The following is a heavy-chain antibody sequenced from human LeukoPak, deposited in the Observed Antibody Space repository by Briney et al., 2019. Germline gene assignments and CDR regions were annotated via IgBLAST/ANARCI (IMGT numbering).Heavy chain of an antibody. CDR3: ASSSTLTIFGVVINFWFDP. D-gene: IGHD3-3*01. J-gene: IGHJ5*02. CDR1: GGSIRSSYYY. V-gene: IGHV4-39*01. Sequence: PSETLSLTCTVSGGSIRSSYYYWGWIRQPPGKGLEWIGSIYDSGSTYYNPSLKSRVTISVDTSKNQFSLKLNSVTAADTAVYYFASSSTLTIFGVVINFWFDPWGQGTLVTVSS. CDR2: IYDSGST.